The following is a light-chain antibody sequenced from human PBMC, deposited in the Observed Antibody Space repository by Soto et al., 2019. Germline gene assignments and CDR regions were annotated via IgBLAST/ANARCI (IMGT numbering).Light chain of an antibody. CDR1: QSVSSN. Sequence: EIGMTQSPATLSVAPGEGATLSCRASQSVSSNLAWYQQKPGQAPRLLIYAASTRATGIPARFRGSGSGTEFTLTITSLQSEDFAVYYCQQYNNWPPLTFGGGTKVEIK. J-gene: IGKJ4*01. CDR2: AAS. CDR3: QQYNNWPPLT. V-gene: IGKV3-15*01.